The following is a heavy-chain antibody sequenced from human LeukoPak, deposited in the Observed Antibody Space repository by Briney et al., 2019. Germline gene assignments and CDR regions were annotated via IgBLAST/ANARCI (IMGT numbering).Heavy chain of an antibody. D-gene: IGHD2-2*01. J-gene: IGHJ4*02. Sequence: SETLSLTCTVSGGSISSGGYYWSWIRQHPGKGLEWIGYIYYSGSTYYNPSLKSRVTISVDTSKNQFSLKLSSVTAADTAVYYCARDGPAASFDYWGQGTLVNVSS. CDR1: GGSISSGGYY. V-gene: IGHV4-31*03. CDR2: IYYSGST. CDR3: ARDGPAASFDY.